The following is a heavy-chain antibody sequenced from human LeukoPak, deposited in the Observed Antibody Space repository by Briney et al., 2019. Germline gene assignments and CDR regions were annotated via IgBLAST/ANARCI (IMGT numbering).Heavy chain of an antibody. J-gene: IGHJ4*02. CDR2: IYSGGST. CDR1: GFTFSSYA. V-gene: IGHV3-53*01. Sequence: GGSLRLSCEASGFTFSSYAMSWVRQAPGKGLEWVSVIYSGGSTYYADSVKGRFTISRDNSKNTLYLQMNSLRAEDTAVYYCATGTYSSSDYWGQGTLVTVSS. CDR3: ATGTYSSSDY. D-gene: IGHD6-13*01.